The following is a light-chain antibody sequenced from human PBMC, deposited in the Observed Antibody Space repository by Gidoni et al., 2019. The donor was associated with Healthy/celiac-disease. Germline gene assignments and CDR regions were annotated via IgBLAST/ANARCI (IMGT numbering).Light chain of an antibody. J-gene: IGKJ4*01. Sequence: EIVLTQSPGTLSLSPGERAPLSCRASQSVSSSYLAWYQQKPGQAPRLLIYGASSRATGIPDRFSGSGSGTDFTLTIIRLEPEDFSVYYCQQYGSSPLTFGGGTKVEIK. CDR3: QQYGSSPLT. V-gene: IGKV3-20*01. CDR1: QSVSSSY. CDR2: GAS.